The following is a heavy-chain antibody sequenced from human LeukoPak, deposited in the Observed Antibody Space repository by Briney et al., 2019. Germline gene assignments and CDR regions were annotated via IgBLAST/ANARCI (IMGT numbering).Heavy chain of an antibody. CDR2: ISYDGSNK. J-gene: IGHJ4*02. V-gene: IGHV3-30-3*01. D-gene: IGHD6-19*01. CDR3: ARLLVAGTEVFDY. CDR1: GFTFSSYA. Sequence: GGSLRLSCAASGFTFSSYAMHWVRQAPGKGLEWVAVISYDGSNKYYADSVKGRFTISRDNSKNTLYLQMNSLRSDDTAVYYCARLLVAGTEVFDYWGQGTLVTVSS.